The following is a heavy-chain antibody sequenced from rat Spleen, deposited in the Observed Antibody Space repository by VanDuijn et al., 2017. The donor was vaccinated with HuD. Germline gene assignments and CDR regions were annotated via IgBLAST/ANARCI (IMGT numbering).Heavy chain of an antibody. CDR2: MWYDGDT. Sequence: QVQLKESGPGLVQPSETLSLTCTVSGFSLTSYSVSWVRQPSGKGPEWMGRMWYDGDTAYNSALKSRLSISRDTSKSQVFLKMNSLQTEDTAMYFCAIIDYYWGQGVMVTVSS. CDR3: AIIDYY. J-gene: IGHJ2*01. V-gene: IGHV2-70*01. CDR1: GFSLTSYS. D-gene: IGHD1-5*01.